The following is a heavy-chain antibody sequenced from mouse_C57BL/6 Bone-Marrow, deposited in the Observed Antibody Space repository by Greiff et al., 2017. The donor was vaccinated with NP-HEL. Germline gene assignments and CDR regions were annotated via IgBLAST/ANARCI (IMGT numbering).Heavy chain of an antibody. CDR2: IRNKANNHAT. D-gene: IGHD1-1*01. CDR3: TSDRSSYVGYFDV. Sequence: EVKLEESGGGLVQPGGSMKLSCAASGFTFSDAWMDWVRQSPEKGLEWVAEIRNKANNHATYYAESVKGRFTISRDDSKSSVYLQMNSLRAEDTGIYYCTSDRSSYVGYFDVWGTGTTVTVSS. V-gene: IGHV6-6*01. J-gene: IGHJ1*03. CDR1: GFTFSDAW.